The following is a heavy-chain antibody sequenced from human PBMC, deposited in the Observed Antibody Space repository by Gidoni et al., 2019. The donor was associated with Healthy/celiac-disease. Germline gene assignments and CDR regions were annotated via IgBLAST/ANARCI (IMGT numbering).Heavy chain of an antibody. D-gene: IGHD3-3*01. V-gene: IGHV3-23*01. CDR1: AFTVSSNA. J-gene: IGHJ4*02. Sequence: EVQLLESGGGWVQPGGSLRLSCADSAFTVSSNAMSWVRQAPGKGLAWVSAIGGSGGSTYYADSVKGRFTISRDNSKNTLYLQMNSLRAEDTAVNYCAKDMRAQYDFWSGLPNYYFDYWGQGTLVTVSS. CDR3: AKDMRAQYDFWSGLPNYYFDY. CDR2: IGGSGGST.